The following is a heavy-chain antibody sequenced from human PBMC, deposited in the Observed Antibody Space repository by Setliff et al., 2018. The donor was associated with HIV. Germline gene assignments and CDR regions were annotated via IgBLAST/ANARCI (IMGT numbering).Heavy chain of an antibody. CDR1: GGSINSYF. Sequence: SETLSLTCTVSGGSINSYFWSWIRQPPGKGLEWIAYIYYTGSTNYNPSLKSRVTISLDTSKNQFSLNVNSVTAADTAVYYCARSSYYGSGSYTDYWGQGTLVTVSS. V-gene: IGHV4-59*01. CDR2: IYYTGST. D-gene: IGHD3-10*01. J-gene: IGHJ4*02. CDR3: ARSSYYGSGSYTDY.